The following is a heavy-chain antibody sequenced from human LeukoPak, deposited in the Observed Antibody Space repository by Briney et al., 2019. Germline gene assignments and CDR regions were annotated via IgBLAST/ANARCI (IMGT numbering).Heavy chain of an antibody. CDR2: ISGSGGST. V-gene: IGHV3-23*01. CDR1: GFTFSSYS. J-gene: IGHJ4*02. Sequence: GGSLRLSCAASGFTFSSYSMNWVRQAPGKGLEWVSAISGSGGSTYYADSVKGRFTISRDNSKNTLYLQMNSLRAGDTAVYYCAREGKNLFRRYCSSTSCLGGPVDYWGQGTLVTVSP. D-gene: IGHD2-2*01. CDR3: AREGKNLFRRYCSSTSCLGGPVDY.